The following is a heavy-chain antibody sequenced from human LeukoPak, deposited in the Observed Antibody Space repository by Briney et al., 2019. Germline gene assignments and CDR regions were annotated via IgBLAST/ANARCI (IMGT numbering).Heavy chain of an antibody. CDR3: ARVSHDYGYAFGI. CDR1: GFTFSSYT. Sequence: GGSLRLPCAASGFTFSSYTMNWVRQAPGKGLEWVSSISSSSTYINYADSVKGRFTISRDNAKNSLYLQMNSLRAEDTAVYYCARVSHDYGYAFGIWGQGTMVTVSS. CDR2: ISSSSTYI. V-gene: IGHV3-21*01. D-gene: IGHD4-17*01. J-gene: IGHJ3*02.